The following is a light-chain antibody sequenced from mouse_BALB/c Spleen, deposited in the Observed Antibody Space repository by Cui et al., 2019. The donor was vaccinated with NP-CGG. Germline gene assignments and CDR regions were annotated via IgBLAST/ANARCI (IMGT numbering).Light chain of an antibody. Sequence: QAVVTQESALTTSPCATVTLPLRSSNGAVTTSNYANWVQEKPDHLFTGLIGGTNNRAPGVPARFSGSLIGDKAALTITGTQTEDEAIYFCALWYSNHWVFGGGTKLTVL. V-gene: IGLV1*01. CDR3: ALWYSNHWV. CDR1: NGAVTTSNY. J-gene: IGLJ1*01. CDR2: GTN.